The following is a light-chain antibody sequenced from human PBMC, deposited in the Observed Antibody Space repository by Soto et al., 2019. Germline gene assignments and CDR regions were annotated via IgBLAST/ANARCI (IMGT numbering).Light chain of an antibody. Sequence: EIALTQSPGTLSSSPWERATLSCMATHTRTTRFLAWYHQKPGQAPRLLIYGASSRATGIPDRFSGSGSGTEYALTISRLEPEDFAVYSCLQYGDLPYTFGQGTTLEIK. V-gene: IGKV3-20*01. CDR2: GAS. J-gene: IGKJ2*01. CDR1: HTRTTRF. CDR3: LQYGDLPYT.